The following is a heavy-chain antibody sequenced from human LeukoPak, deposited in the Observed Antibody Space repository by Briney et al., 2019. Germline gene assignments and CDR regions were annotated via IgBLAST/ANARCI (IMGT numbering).Heavy chain of an antibody. Sequence: GGSLRLSCAASGFTVSSNYMSWVRQAPGKGLEWVSAISGNGRNAYSADSVKGRFTISRDSSKNTLYLQMNTLRADDTAVYYCARSWSGYFLFDYWGQGTLVTVSS. CDR3: ARSWSGYFLFDY. V-gene: IGHV3-23*01. J-gene: IGHJ4*02. CDR1: GFTVSSNY. D-gene: IGHD3-3*01. CDR2: ISGNGRNA.